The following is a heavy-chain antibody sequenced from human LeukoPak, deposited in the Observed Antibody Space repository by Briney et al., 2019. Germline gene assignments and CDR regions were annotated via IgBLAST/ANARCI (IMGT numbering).Heavy chain of an antibody. CDR3: ARSHRGNYRDFYYFYYYMDV. Sequence: SETLSLTCTVSGCSVSSFYWTWIRQPPGKGLEYVGHKHTSGGTNYSPSLRSRVTISVDTSKNQIALRLTSVTAADTAVYYCARSHRGNYRDFYYFYYYMDVRGEGTTVTVSS. J-gene: IGHJ6*03. D-gene: IGHD4-11*01. CDR1: GCSVSSFY. V-gene: IGHV4-4*09. CDR2: KHTSGGT.